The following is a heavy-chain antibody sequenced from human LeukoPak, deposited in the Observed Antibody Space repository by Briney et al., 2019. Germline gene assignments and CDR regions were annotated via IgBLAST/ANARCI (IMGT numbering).Heavy chain of an antibody. CDR2: INAGNGNT. J-gene: IGHJ4*02. CDR3: ARVSRYGSGSYYGS. V-gene: IGHV1-3*01. CDR1: GYTFTSYA. Sequence: ASVKVSCRASGYTFTSYAMHWVRQAPGQRLEWMGWINAGNGNTKYSQKFQGRVTITRDTSASTAYMELSSLRSEDTAVYYCARVSRYGSGSYYGSWGQGTLVTVSS. D-gene: IGHD3-10*01.